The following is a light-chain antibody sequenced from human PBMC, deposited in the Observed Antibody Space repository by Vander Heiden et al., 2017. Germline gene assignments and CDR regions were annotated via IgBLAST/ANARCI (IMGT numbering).Light chain of an antibody. J-gene: IGLJ1*01. CDR3: CSYAGTYTVYV. CDR1: SREVGAYNY. V-gene: IGLV2-11*01. Sequence: QSALTQPRPVSGSPGQSVIIYCTGTSREVGAYNYVSGYQQPPGKAPQLMIYDVSKRPSGVPDRFSGSKSGNTASLTISGLQAEDEADYYCCSYAGTYTVYVFGTGTKVTVL. CDR2: DVS.